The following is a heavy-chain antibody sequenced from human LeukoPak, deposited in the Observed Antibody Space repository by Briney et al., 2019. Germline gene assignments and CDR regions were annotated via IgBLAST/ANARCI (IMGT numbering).Heavy chain of an antibody. CDR3: ATETIGRHYDY. Sequence: GGSLRLSCAASGFTLSSCGFNWVRQAPGKGLEWVSSIGPTGTDRYYADSVRGRVTISRDNAKNSMYLQMDSLRDEDTAVYYCATETIGRHYDYWGQGTLLTVSS. V-gene: IGHV3-21*01. CDR2: IGPTGTDR. CDR1: GFTLSSCG. D-gene: IGHD1-14*01. J-gene: IGHJ4*02.